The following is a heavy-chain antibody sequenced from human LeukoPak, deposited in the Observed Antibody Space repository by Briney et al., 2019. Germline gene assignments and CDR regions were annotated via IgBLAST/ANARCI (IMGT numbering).Heavy chain of an antibody. D-gene: IGHD1/OR15-1a*01. CDR1: GFTFSSYS. V-gene: IGHV3-21*01. Sequence: PGGSLRLSCAASGFTFSSYSMNWVRQAPGKGLEWVSSISSSSGYIYYADSVKGRFTISRDNAKNSLYLQMNSLRVEDTAVYYCARTGTSDAFDIWGQGTMVTVSS. CDR2: ISSSSGYI. CDR3: ARTGTSDAFDI. J-gene: IGHJ3*02.